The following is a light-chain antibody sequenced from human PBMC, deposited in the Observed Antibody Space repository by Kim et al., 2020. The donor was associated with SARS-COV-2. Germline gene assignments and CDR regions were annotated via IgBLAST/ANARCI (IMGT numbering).Light chain of an antibody. CDR2: DAS. V-gene: IGKV3-20*01. CDR3: QQYGSSPS. Sequence: EIVLTQSPGTLSLSPGERATLSCRASQSVSSSYLALYQQKPGQAPRLLIYDASSRATGIPDRFSGSGSGTDFTLTISRLEPEDFAVYYCQQYGSSPSFGGGTKVDIK. J-gene: IGKJ4*01. CDR1: QSVSSSY.